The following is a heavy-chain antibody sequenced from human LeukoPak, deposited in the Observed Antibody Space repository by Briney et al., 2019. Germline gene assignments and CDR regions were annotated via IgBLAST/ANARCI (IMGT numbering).Heavy chain of an antibody. CDR2: IWYDGSNK. D-gene: IGHD2-15*01. CDR3: AKDLDEDTPWFDP. V-gene: IGHV3-33*06. J-gene: IGHJ5*02. CDR1: GFTFSSYG. Sequence: PGGSLRLSCAASGFTFSSYGMHWVRQAPGKGLEWVAVIWYDGSNKYYADSVKGRFTISRDNSKNTLYLQMNSLRAEDTAVYYCAKDLDEDTPWFDPWGQGTLVTVSS.